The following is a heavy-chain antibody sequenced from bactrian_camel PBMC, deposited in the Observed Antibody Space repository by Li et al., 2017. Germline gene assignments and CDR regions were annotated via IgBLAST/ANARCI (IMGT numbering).Heavy chain of an antibody. CDR3: AAVSKGRHCRLGLNLNF. Sequence: HVQLVESGGDSVQAGGSLRLACAASGYNIIMGWFRQAPGKEREGVATITTGTGNTDYADSVKGRFTISQDNAKNTLYLQMNGLKPEDTAMYYCAAVSKGRHCRLGLNLNFWGQGTQVTV. D-gene: IGHD3*01. CDR2: ITTGTGNT. J-gene: IGHJ4*01. V-gene: IGHV3S54*01. CDR1: GYNII.